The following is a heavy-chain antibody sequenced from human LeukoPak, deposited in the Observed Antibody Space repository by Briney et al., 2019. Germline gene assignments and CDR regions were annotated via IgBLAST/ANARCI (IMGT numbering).Heavy chain of an antibody. CDR2: ISYDGSNK. V-gene: IGHV3-30-3*01. CDR1: GFTFSSYA. D-gene: IGHD6-25*01. J-gene: IGHJ4*02. CDR3: TRENPRLYYFDY. Sequence: PGGSLRLSCAASGFTFSSYAMHWVRQAPGKGLEWVAVISYDGSNKYYADSVKGRFTISRDNSKNTLYLQMNSLRAEDTAVYYCTRENPRLYYFDYWGQGTLVTVSS.